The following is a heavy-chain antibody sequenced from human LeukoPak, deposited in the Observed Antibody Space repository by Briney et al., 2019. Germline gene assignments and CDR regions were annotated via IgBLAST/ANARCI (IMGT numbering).Heavy chain of an antibody. CDR1: GGSFSGYY. D-gene: IGHD6-19*01. V-gene: IGHV4-34*01. Sequence: SETLSLTCAVYGGSFSGYYWSWIRQPPGKGLEWIGEINHSGSTNYNPSLKSRVTISVDTSKNQFSLKLSSVTAADTAVYYCARARETVAVDSWGQGTLVTVSS. CDR2: INHSGST. J-gene: IGHJ4*02. CDR3: ARARETVAVDS.